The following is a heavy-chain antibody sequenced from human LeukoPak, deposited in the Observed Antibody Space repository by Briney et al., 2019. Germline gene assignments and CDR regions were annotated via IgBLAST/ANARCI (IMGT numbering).Heavy chain of an antibody. CDR2: IYYSGST. J-gene: IGHJ6*03. D-gene: IGHD3-16*01. CDR3: ARDGGTGYYYYYMDV. CDR1: GGSLSSYY. V-gene: IGHV4-59*01. Sequence: SETLSLTCTVSGGSLSSYYWSWLRQPPGKGLEGIGYIYYSGSTNYNPSLTSRVTISVATSKNQFSLKLSSVTAADTAVYYCARDGGTGYYYYYMDVWGKGTTVTISS.